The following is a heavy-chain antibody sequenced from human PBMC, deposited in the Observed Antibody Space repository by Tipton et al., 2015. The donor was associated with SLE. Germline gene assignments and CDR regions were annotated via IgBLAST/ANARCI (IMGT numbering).Heavy chain of an antibody. D-gene: IGHD2-15*01. J-gene: IGHJ4*02. V-gene: IGHV3-30*02. Sequence: SLRLSCAASGFTFSSYSMNWVRQAPGKGLEWVAFIRYDGSNKYYADSVKGRFTISRDNSKNTLYLQMNSLRAEDTAVYYCTRERVRSGGSCYSNWGQGTLVTVSS. CDR3: TRERVRSGGSCYSN. CDR1: GFTFSSYS. CDR2: IRYDGSNK.